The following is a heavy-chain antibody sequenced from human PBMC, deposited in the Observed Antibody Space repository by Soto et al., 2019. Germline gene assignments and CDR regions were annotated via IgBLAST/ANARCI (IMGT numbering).Heavy chain of an antibody. CDR2: MSSDGNYQ. Sequence: QVQLVESGGGVVQPERSLRLSCAASGFTFSTYSMHWVRQAPGKGLEWVTAMSSDGNYQFYADSVKGRFTISRDNSKNTLYLQMNSLRVEDTAVYYCAKGLYVDGFSGYSRRSYDCWGQGTLVTVSS. D-gene: IGHD3-22*01. V-gene: IGHV3-30*18. CDR1: GFTFSTYS. J-gene: IGHJ4*02. CDR3: AKGLYVDGFSGYSRRSYDC.